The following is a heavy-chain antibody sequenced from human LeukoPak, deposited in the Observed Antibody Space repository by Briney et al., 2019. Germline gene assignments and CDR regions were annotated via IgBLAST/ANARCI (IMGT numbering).Heavy chain of an antibody. V-gene: IGHV4-4*07. J-gene: IGHJ5*02. D-gene: IGHD4-17*01. Sequence: PSETLSLTCSVSTAGSITGYHWNWIRQSAGEGLEWIGRADTTGNTKYNPSLKSRVIISVDASNKQFSLKLTSVRAADTAVYYCARGGGDYVGWFDPWGQGTLVIVSS. CDR3: ARGGGDYVGWFDP. CDR2: ADTTGNT. CDR1: TAGSITGYH.